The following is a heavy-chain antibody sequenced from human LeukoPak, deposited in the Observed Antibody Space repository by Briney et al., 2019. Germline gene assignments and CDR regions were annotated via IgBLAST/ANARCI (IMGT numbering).Heavy chain of an antibody. CDR2: IDHTGSI. CDR1: AGSFTGYY. Sequence: PSGTLSLTCAVNAGSFTGYYWSWIRQPPGKGLEWIGEIDHTGSISYNPSLRSRVTISVDTFKNQFSLNLRSVAAADRAIYYCARGGYGPGSHYRYWGQGTLVTVSS. V-gene: IGHV4-34*01. J-gene: IGHJ4*02. CDR3: ARGGYGPGSHYRY. D-gene: IGHD3-10*01.